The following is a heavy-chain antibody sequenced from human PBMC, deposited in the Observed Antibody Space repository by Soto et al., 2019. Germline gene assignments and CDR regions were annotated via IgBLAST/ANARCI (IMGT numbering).Heavy chain of an antibody. CDR2: IWYDGSNK. J-gene: IGHJ6*02. D-gene: IGHD2-2*01. CDR3: ARVGYCSSTGCYRYGMDV. V-gene: IGHV3-33*01. Sequence: LRLSCAASGFTFSSYGMHWVRQAPGKGLEWVAVIWYDGSNKYYADSVKGRFTISRDNSKNTLYLQMNSLRAEDTAVYYCARVGYCSSTGCYRYGMDVWGQGTTVTVSS. CDR1: GFTFSSYG.